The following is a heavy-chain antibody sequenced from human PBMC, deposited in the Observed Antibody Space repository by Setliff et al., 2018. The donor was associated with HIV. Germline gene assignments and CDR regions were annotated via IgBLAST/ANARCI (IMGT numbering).Heavy chain of an antibody. Sequence: SETLSLTCTVSAGSISSHYWGWIRQPPGKGLEWLGSIYSSGSPSYNPSLSSRLTISVDTSKNHVSLRLSSVTAADTGVYYCARHRDPPGTSWIYYYYYMDLWGEGTTVTVSS. CDR1: AGSISSHY. J-gene: IGHJ6*03. CDR2: IYSSGSP. CDR3: ARHRDPPGTSWIYYYYYMDL. D-gene: IGHD6-13*01. V-gene: IGHV4-39*01.